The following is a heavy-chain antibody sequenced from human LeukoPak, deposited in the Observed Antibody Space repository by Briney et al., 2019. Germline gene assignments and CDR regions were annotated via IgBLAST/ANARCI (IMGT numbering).Heavy chain of an antibody. Sequence: SETLSLTCTVSGGSISSSSYHWGWIRQPPGKGLEWVGNIYYSGTIYYNPSLKSRVTISVDTSKNQFSLKLSSVTAADTAVYYCAVYCTSSGWFDPWGQGTLVTVSS. CDR1: GGSISSSSYH. J-gene: IGHJ5*02. D-gene: IGHD6-6*01. CDR2: IYYSGTI. V-gene: IGHV4-39*01. CDR3: AVYCTSSGWFDP.